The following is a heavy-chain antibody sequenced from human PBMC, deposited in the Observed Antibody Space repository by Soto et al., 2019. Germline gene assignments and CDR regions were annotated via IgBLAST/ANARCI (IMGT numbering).Heavy chain of an antibody. CDR2: IYHSGST. Sequence: SETLSLTCAVSGGSISSGGYSWSWIRQPPGKGLEWIGYIYHSGSTYYNPSLKTRVTISVDTSKNQFSLKLSSVTAADTAVYYCARDRLRYFDWLLYGGMDVWGQGTTVTSP. CDR1: GGSISSGGYS. J-gene: IGHJ6*02. CDR3: ARDRLRYFDWLLYGGMDV. D-gene: IGHD3-9*01. V-gene: IGHV4-30-2*01.